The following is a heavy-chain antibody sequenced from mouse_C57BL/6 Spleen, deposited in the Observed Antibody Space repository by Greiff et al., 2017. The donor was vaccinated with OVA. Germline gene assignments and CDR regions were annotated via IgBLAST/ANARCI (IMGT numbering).Heavy chain of an antibody. CDR3: ASGNYDGYWYFDV. CDR1: GYSITSGYY. D-gene: IGHD1-1*01. J-gene: IGHJ1*03. CDR2: ISYDGSN. V-gene: IGHV3-6*01. Sequence: VQLQQSGPGLVKPSQSLSLTCSVTGYSITSGYYWNWIRQFPGNKLEWMGYISYDGSNNYNPSLKNRISITRDTSKNQFFLKLNSVTTEDTATYYCASGNYDGYWYFDVWGTGTTVTVSS.